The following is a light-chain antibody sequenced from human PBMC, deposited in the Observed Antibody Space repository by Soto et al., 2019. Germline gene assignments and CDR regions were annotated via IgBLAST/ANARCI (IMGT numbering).Light chain of an antibody. CDR1: QSVRSS. V-gene: IGKV3-15*01. Sequence: EIVMTQSPATLSVSLGERVTLSCRASQSVRSSLAWYQQEPGQAPRLLIYDASTRAPGIPARFSGSGSGTDFTLTISRLEPEDFAVYYCHQYNNWPPWTFGQGTKVDIK. CDR3: HQYNNWPPWT. CDR2: DAS. J-gene: IGKJ1*01.